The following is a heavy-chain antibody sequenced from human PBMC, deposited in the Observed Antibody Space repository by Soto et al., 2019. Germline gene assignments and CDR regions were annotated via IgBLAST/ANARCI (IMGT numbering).Heavy chain of an antibody. J-gene: IGHJ4*02. CDR2: ISWNSGNI. D-gene: IGHD3-10*01. CDR3: AKAVYGGFTY. Sequence: GGSLRLSCAASGFTFNDYAMHWVRQAPGKGLEWVSGISWNSGNIGYADSVKGRFTISRDNAKNSLYLQMNSLRAEDTALYYCAKAVYGGFTYWGQGTLVTVSS. V-gene: IGHV3-9*01. CDR1: GFTFNDYA.